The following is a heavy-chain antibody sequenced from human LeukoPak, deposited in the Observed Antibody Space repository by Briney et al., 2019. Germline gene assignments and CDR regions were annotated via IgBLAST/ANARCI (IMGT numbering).Heavy chain of an antibody. CDR3: ARGDSFDY. CDR1: GFTFSSYN. J-gene: IGHJ4*02. V-gene: IGHV3-21*01. Sequence: GGSLRLSCAAPGFTFSSYNMNWVRQAPGKGLEWVSSVDFRSSNIYYADSVKGRFTISRDNAKNSLYLQMNSLRAEDTAVYYCARGDSFDYWGQGTLVTVSS. CDR2: VDFRSSNI.